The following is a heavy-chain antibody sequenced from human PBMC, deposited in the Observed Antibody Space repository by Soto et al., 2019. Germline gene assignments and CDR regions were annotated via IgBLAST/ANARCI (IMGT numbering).Heavy chain of an antibody. CDR1: GYTFTGYY. J-gene: IGHJ3*02. CDR2: INPNSGGT. D-gene: IGHD2-8*01. V-gene: IGHV1-2*04. CDR3: ARSAMRGYCTNGVCFSPRAFDI. Sequence: GASVKVSCKASGYTFTGYYMHWARQAPGQGLEWMGWINPNSGGTNYAQKFQGWVTMTRDTSISTAYMELSRLRSDDTAVYYCARSAMRGYCTNGVCFSPRAFDIWGQGTMVTVSS.